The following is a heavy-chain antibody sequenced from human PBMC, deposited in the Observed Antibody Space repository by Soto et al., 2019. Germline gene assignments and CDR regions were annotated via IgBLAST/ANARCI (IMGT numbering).Heavy chain of an antibody. CDR2: IIPIFGTA. V-gene: IGHV1-69*13. CDR1: GYTFTSYG. J-gene: IGHJ4*02. D-gene: IGHD3-3*01. Sequence: SVKVSCKASGYTFTSYGISWVRQAPGQGLEWMGGIIPIFGTANYAQKFQGRVTITADESTGTAYMELSSLRSEDTAVYYCAKGITIFGVVIGLHYWGQGTLVTVSS. CDR3: AKGITIFGVVIGLHY.